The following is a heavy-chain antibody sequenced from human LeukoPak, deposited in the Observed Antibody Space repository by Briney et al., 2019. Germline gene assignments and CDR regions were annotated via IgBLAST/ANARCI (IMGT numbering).Heavy chain of an antibody. J-gene: IGHJ4*02. CDR3: ARVIGGAIDY. CDR1: GFTFSVYL. CDR2: VAQDGSAQ. D-gene: IGHD1-26*01. V-gene: IGHV3-7*01. Sequence: GRSLRLSCAASGFTFSVYLMTWVRQAPGKGLEWLANVAQDGSAQNYVDSLEGRFTVSRDNPRNTLYLQMHSLRAEDAAVYYCARVIGGAIDYWGQGTLVTVSS.